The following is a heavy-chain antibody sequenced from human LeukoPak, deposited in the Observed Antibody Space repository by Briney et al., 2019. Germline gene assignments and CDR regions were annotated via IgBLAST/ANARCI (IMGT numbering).Heavy chain of an antibody. V-gene: IGHV4-38-2*01. J-gene: IGHJ4*02. CDR2: IYHSGST. CDR3: AKMGYNYGYDD. D-gene: IGHD5-18*01. Sequence: SETLSLTCVVSGYSMTNGYYWGWIRQPPGKGLEWIGRIYHSGSTDYNPSLESRVTISVDTSKNQFSLKLSSVTAADTAVYYCAKMGYNYGYDDWGQGSLVIVSS. CDR1: GYSMTNGYY.